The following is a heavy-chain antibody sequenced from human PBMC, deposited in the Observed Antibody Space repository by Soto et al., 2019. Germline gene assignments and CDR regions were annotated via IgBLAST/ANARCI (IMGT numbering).Heavy chain of an antibody. D-gene: IGHD3-22*01. V-gene: IGHV3-74*01. CDR3: ARDPGTGYYDSSGYYYD. Sequence: EVQLVESGGGLVQPGGSLRLSCAASGFTLSSYWMHWVRQAPGKGLVWVSRINSDGSSTSYADSVKGRFTISRDNGKNPAELQINRLGAEDTAGYYCARDPGTGYYDSSGYYYDWGQGTLVTVSS. J-gene: IGHJ4*02. CDR2: INSDGSST. CDR1: GFTLSSYW.